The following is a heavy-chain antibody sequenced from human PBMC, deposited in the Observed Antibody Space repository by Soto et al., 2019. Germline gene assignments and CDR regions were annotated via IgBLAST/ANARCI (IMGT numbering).Heavy chain of an antibody. CDR1: GGSITSGGYY. CDR3: ARTPQN. J-gene: IGHJ4*02. Sequence: QVQLQESGPGLVKPSQTLSLTCTVSGGSITSGGYYWSWIRQHPGKCLEWIGYIYYSGSTYYNTYIKSRVNLSVDTSKNLFSLKVRSVTAAHTAVYYCARTPQNWGQGTLVTVSS. CDR2: IYYSGST. D-gene: IGHD2-15*01. V-gene: IGHV4-31*03.